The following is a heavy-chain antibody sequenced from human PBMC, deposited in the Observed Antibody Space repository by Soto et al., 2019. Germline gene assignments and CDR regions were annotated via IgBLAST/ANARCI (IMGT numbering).Heavy chain of an antibody. D-gene: IGHD2-2*01. Sequence: ASVKVSCKASGYTFTSYGISWVRQAPGQGLEWMGWISAYNGNTNDAQKLQGRVTMTTDTSTSTAYMELRSLRSDDTAVYYCAREDRDREAGLVPAAIDGMDVWG. CDR1: GYTFTSYG. J-gene: IGHJ6*02. V-gene: IGHV1-18*01. CDR2: ISAYNGNT. CDR3: AREDRDREAGLVPAAIDGMDV.